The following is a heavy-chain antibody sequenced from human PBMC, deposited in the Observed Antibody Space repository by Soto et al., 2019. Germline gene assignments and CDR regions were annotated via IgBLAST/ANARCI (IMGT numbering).Heavy chain of an antibody. CDR2: IWYDGSNK. D-gene: IGHD1-26*01. CDR3: ARARGGRYRYYYYGMDV. V-gene: IGHV3-33*01. CDR1: GFTFSSYG. J-gene: IGHJ6*02. Sequence: GGSLRLSCAASGFTFSSYGLHWVRQAPGKGLEWVAVIWYDGSNKYYADSVKGRFTISRDNSKNTLYLQINSLRAEDTAVYYCARARGGRYRYYYYGMDVWGHGTTVTVSS.